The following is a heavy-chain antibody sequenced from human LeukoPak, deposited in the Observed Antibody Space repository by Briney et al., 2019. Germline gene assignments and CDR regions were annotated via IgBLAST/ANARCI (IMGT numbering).Heavy chain of an antibody. Sequence: ASVKVSCKVSGYTLTELSMHWVRQAPGKGLEWMGGFDPEDGETIYAQKFQGRVTMTEDTSTDTAYMELSSLRSEDTAVYYCATVYYDSSGHTQYYFDYWGQGTLVTVSS. CDR3: ATVYYDSSGHTQYYFDY. D-gene: IGHD3-22*01. CDR2: FDPEDGET. J-gene: IGHJ4*02. V-gene: IGHV1-24*01. CDR1: GYTLTELS.